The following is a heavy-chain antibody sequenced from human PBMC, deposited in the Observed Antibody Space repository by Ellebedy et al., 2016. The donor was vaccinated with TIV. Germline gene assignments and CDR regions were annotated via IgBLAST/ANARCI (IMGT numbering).Heavy chain of an antibody. CDR3: TTPLLIVGATYFDY. D-gene: IGHD1-26*01. CDR1: GFTFSNAW. V-gene: IGHV3-15*01. Sequence: GESLKISXAASGFTFSNAWMSWVRQAPGKGLEWVGRIKSKTDGGTTDYAAPVKGRFTISRDDSKNTLYLQMNSLKTEDTAVYYCTTPLLIVGATYFDYWGQGTLVTVSS. CDR2: IKSKTDGGTT. J-gene: IGHJ4*02.